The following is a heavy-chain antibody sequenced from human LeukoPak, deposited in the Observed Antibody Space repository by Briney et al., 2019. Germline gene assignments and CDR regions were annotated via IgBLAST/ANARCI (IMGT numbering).Heavy chain of an antibody. V-gene: IGHV3-7*01. CDR1: GFTFSSYW. Sequence: GGSLRLSCAASGFTFSSYWMSWVRQAPGKGPEWVANIKQDGSEKYYVDSVKGRFTISRDNAKNSLYLQMNSLRAEDTAVYYCARDRGRWWEPQFYWGQGTLVTVSS. D-gene: IGHD1-26*01. CDR2: IKQDGSEK. J-gene: IGHJ4*02. CDR3: ARDRGRWWEPQFY.